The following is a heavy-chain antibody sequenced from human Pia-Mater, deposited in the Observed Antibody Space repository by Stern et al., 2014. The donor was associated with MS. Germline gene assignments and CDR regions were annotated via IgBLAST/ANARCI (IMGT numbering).Heavy chain of an antibody. J-gene: IGHJ4*02. CDR2: LIPFFGAT. V-gene: IGHV1-69*01. Sequence: QVQLVQSGAEVKKPGSSVKVSCKASGDTFSSYALSWVRQAPGQGLEWMGGLIPFFGATKYAQKFQGRATITPEEPPGTAFLELSSLTSEDTAVYYCALRRSYYVYWGQGTLVTVSS. D-gene: IGHD1-26*01. CDR1: GDTFSSYA. CDR3: ALRRSYYVY.